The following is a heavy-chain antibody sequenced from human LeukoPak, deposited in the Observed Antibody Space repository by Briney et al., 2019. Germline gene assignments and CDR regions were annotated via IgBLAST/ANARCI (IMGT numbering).Heavy chain of an antibody. CDR3: ARPGHYYYGMDV. Sequence: ASVKVPCKASGGTFSSYAISWVRQAPGQGLEWMGGIIPIFGTANYAQKFQGRVTITADESTSTAYMELSSLRSEDTAVYYCARPGHYYYGMDVWGQGTTVTVSS. D-gene: IGHD1-14*01. CDR2: IIPIFGTA. CDR1: GGTFSSYA. V-gene: IGHV1-69*13. J-gene: IGHJ6*02.